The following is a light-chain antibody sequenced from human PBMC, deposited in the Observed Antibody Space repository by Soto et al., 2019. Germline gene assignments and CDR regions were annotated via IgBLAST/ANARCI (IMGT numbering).Light chain of an antibody. Sequence: QSVLTQPPSVSGAPGQRVTISCTGSSSNIGAGYDVHWYQQLPGTAPKLLIYGNSNRPSGVPDRFSGCKAGTSASLAITGLQAEDEGDYYGLSYDSSLSGVVFGGGTKVTVL. CDR1: SSNIGAGYD. J-gene: IGLJ2*01. V-gene: IGLV1-40*01. CDR2: GNS. CDR3: LSYDSSLSGVV.